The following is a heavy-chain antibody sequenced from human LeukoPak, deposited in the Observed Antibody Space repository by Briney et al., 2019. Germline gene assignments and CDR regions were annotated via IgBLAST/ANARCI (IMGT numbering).Heavy chain of an antibody. J-gene: IGHJ5*02. D-gene: IGHD5-18*01. V-gene: IGHV1-2*02. CDR3: ARGRGYSYSWFDP. CDR1: EYTFVGHY. Sequence: ASVKVSCKASEYTFVGHYMHWVRQAPGQGLEWMGWINPNSGVTTYAQKFQGRVTMTGDTPISTAYMELSRLSSDDTAVYYCARGRGYSYSWFDPWGQGTLVTVSS. CDR2: INPNSGVT.